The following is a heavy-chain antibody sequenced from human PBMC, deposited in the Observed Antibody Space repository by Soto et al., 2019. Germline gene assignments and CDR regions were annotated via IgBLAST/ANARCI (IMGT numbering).Heavy chain of an antibody. V-gene: IGHV3-23*01. Sequence: EVQLLESGGGLVQPGGSLRLSCAASGFTFSSYAMSWVRQAPGKGLEWVSAISGSGGSTYYADSVKGRFTISRDNSKNTLYLQMNSLRAEDTAVYYCEKEGLSWNYPRGWFDPWGQGTLVTVSS. CDR2: ISGSGGST. CDR1: GFTFSSYA. CDR3: EKEGLSWNYPRGWFDP. J-gene: IGHJ5*02. D-gene: IGHD1-7*01.